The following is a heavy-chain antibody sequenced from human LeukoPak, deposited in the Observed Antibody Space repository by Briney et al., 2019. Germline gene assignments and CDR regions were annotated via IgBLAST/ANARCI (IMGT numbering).Heavy chain of an antibody. Sequence: ASVKVSCKASGYTFTDSYMYWVRLAPGQGPEWLGWINPNSGARRYAQKFQGRVSMTRDTSINTAYMELSSLTFDDTAIYYCARTTKLTSLFDYWGQGTLVTVSS. V-gene: IGHV1-2*02. CDR3: ARTTKLTSLFDY. D-gene: IGHD3-9*01. J-gene: IGHJ4*02. CDR2: INPNSGAR. CDR1: GYTFTDSY.